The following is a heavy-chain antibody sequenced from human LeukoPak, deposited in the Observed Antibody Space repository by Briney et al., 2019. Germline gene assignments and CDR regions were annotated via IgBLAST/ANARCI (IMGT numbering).Heavy chain of an antibody. V-gene: IGHV3-74*01. CDR3: ARAGQGFDS. Sequence: GGSLRLSCSASGFSFNTYWMHWVRQGPGKGLVWVSRIKTDGTTTTYADPVKGRFTISRDNAKNTLYLQMNGLRVEDTAVYYCARAGQGFDSWGQETLVTVSS. CDR2: IKTDGTTT. CDR1: GFSFNTYW. J-gene: IGHJ5*01.